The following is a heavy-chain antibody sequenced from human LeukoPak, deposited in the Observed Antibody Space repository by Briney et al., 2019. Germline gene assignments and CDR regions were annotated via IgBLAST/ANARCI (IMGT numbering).Heavy chain of an antibody. CDR3: ARQGGESLGRIAAADWFAP. CDR1: GGSISRYY. D-gene: IGHD6-13*01. J-gene: IGHJ5*02. V-gene: IGHV4-4*09. Sequence: SAPLFLPFPVSGGSISRYYWSWVRPPPGKGLEWIGDIYTSGSTNYNPSLKSRVTISVDTSKNQSSLKLSSVPAADTAVYYCARQGGESLGRIAAADWFAPWGQGTLVTVPS. CDR2: IYTSGST.